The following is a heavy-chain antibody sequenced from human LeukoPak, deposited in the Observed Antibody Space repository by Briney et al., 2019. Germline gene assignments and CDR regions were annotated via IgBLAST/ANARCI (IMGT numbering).Heavy chain of an antibody. D-gene: IGHD1-14*01. J-gene: IGHJ5*02. V-gene: IGHV1-2*02. CDR3: AKSVSAPARRYHNWFDP. CDR2: INPNSGGT. Sequence: GASVKVSCKASGYTFTGYYMHWVRQAPGQGLEWMGWINPNSGGTNYAQKFQGRVTMTRDTSISTAYMELSRLRSDDTAVYYCAKSVSAPARRYHNWFDPWGQGTLVTVSS. CDR1: GYTFTGYY.